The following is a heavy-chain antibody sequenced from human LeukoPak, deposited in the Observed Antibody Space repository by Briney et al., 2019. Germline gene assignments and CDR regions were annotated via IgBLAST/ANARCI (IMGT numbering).Heavy chain of an antibody. CDR1: DGSFSGYY. Sequence: SETLSLTCAVYDGSFSGYYWNWIRQPPGKGLEWIGEIHQSGNTNYNPSLKSRLTMSVDTSKNQFSLRLNSVTAADTAVYYCARGGYYGSGNDFRFDPWGQGTLVTVSS. V-gene: IGHV4-34*01. CDR3: ARGGYYGSGNDFRFDP. CDR2: IHQSGNT. J-gene: IGHJ5*02. D-gene: IGHD3-10*01.